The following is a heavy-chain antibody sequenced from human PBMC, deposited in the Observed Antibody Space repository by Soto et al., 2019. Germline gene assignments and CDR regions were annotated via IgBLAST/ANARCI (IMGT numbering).Heavy chain of an antibody. V-gene: IGHV3-23*01. CDR1: GFTFSSYA. D-gene: IGHD2-15*01. CDR2: ISGSGGST. Sequence: EVQLLESGGGLVQPGGSLRLSCAASGFTFSSYAMSWVRQAPGKGLEWVSAISGSGGSTYYADSVKGRFTISSDNSKNTLYLQMNSLRAEDSAVYYCAKSNIVVVVAATGAFDIWGQGTMVTVSS. CDR3: AKSNIVVVVAATGAFDI. J-gene: IGHJ3*02.